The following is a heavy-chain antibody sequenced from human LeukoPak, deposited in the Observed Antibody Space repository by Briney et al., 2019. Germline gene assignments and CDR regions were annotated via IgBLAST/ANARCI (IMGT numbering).Heavy chain of an antibody. J-gene: IGHJ4*02. CDR2: IWYDGSNK. V-gene: IGHV3-33*01. D-gene: IGHD3-9*01. CDR3: ARGDEYYDILTGYYSAYFDY. Sequence: PGGSLRLSCAASGFTFSSYGMHWVRQAPGKGLEWVAVIWYDGSNKYYADSVKGRFTISRDNSKNTLYLQMNSLRAEDTAVYYCARGDEYYDILTGYYSAYFDYWGQGTLVTVSS. CDR1: GFTFSSYG.